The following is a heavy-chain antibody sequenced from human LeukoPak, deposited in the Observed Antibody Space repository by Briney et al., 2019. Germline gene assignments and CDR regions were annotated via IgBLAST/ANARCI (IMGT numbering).Heavy chain of an antibody. D-gene: IGHD3-10*01. CDR2: IWYDGSNK. Sequence: GGSPRLSCAASGFTFSSYGMHWVRQAPGKGLEWVAVIWYDGSNKYYADSVKGRFTISRDNSKNTLYLQMNSLRAEDTAVYYCARLINYDYLDYWGQGTLVTVSS. V-gene: IGHV3-33*01. CDR1: GFTFSSYG. CDR3: ARLINYDYLDY. J-gene: IGHJ4*02.